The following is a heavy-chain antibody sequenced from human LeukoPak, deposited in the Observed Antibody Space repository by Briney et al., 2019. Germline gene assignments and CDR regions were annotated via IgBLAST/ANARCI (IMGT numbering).Heavy chain of an antibody. V-gene: IGHV3-15*01. J-gene: IGHJ6*02. CDR1: GLTFSNAW. Sequence: GGSLRLSCAASGLTFSNAWMNWVRQAPGKGLEWVGRIKSKTDGGAIDYAAPVKGRFTISRDDSKNTLYLQMNSLQTEDTGIYYCTSTTAFVLVRGVIRSYNYDGMDVWGQGTTVTVSS. CDR3: TSTTAFVLVRGVIRSYNYDGMDV. D-gene: IGHD3-10*01. CDR2: IKSKTDGGAI.